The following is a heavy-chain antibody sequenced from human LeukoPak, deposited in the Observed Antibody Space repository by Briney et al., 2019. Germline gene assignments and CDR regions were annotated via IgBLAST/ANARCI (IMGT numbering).Heavy chain of an antibody. CDR3: ARVRVGATSYYFDY. J-gene: IGHJ4*02. CDR2: IYYSGST. V-gene: IGHV4-59*08. Sequence: PSETLSLTCTVSGGSISSYYWSWIRQPPGKGLEWIGYIYYSGSTNYNPSLKSRVTISVDTSKNQFSLKLSSVTAADTAVYYCARVRVGATSYYFDYWGQGTLVTVSS. D-gene: IGHD1-26*01. CDR1: GGSISSYY.